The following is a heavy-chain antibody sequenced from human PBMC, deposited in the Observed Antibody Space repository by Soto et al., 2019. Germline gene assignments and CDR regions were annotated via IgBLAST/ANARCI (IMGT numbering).Heavy chain of an antibody. Sequence: GASVKVSCKSSGYTFTSYGISWVRQAPGQGLEWMGWISPYNGNTNYAQKFQGRFTMTTDTSTSTAYMELRSLTSDDTAVYYCARDDESSSWYRYFDYWGQGTLVTVSS. V-gene: IGHV1-18*01. CDR2: ISPYNGNT. J-gene: IGHJ4*02. D-gene: IGHD6-13*01. CDR3: ARDDESSSWYRYFDY. CDR1: GYTFTSYG.